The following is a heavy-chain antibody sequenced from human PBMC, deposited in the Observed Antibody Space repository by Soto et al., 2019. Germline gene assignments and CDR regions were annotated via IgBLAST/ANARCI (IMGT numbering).Heavy chain of an antibody. J-gene: IGHJ4*02. V-gene: IGHV1-69*02. Sequence: QVQLVQSGAEVKKPGSSVKVSCKASGGTFSSYPISWVRQAPGRGLEWMGRIIPLLDITNYAQKFQGRVTITADKSTATAYMDLSILRFDDTAVYYCARGSSDYGDFVTNYWGQGTLVTVSS. CDR3: ARGSSDYGDFVTNY. CDR2: IIPLLDIT. D-gene: IGHD4-17*01. CDR1: GGTFSSYP.